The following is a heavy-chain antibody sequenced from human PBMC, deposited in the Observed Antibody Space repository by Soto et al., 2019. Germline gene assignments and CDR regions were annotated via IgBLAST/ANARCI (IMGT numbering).Heavy chain of an antibody. CDR3: ARDWGSKGWLVSAAFDI. J-gene: IGHJ3*02. V-gene: IGHV3-11*05. Sequence: QVQLVESGGGLVKPGGSLRLSCAASGFTFSDYYMSWLRQAPGKGLEWVSYISSSSSYTNYADSVKGRFTISRDNAKNSRYLQMNSLRAEDTAVYYCARDWGSKGWLVSAAFDIWGQGTMVTVSS. D-gene: IGHD3-16*01. CDR1: GFTFSDYY. CDR2: ISSSSSYT.